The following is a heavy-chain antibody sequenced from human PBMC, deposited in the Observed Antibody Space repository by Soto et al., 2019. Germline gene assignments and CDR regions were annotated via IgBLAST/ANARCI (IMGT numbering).Heavy chain of an antibody. CDR2: IYHSGST. CDR1: GDSISSNNW. CDR3: ARGIAIAEGGDYFDY. D-gene: IGHD6-13*01. J-gene: IGHJ4*02. V-gene: IGHV4-4*02. Sequence: QVQLQESGPGLVKPSGTLSLTCAVSGDSISSNNWWTWVRQPPGKGLEWIGEIYHSGSTNYNPSLKRRVTTPVAKSKTQSSLNLRSVTVADPSVYYCARGIAIAEGGDYFDYWGQGTLVTVSS.